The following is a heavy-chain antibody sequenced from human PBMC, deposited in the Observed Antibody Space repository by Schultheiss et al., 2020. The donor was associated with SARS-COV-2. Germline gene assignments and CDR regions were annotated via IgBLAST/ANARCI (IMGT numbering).Heavy chain of an antibody. CDR3: ARARITIFGVVIIYFDY. J-gene: IGHJ4*02. Sequence: ASVKVSCKASGYILTQYAMHWVRQAPGQGLEWMGWINAGNVYPKYSQKFQGRVTITRDASASIAYMELSSLRSEDTAVYFCARARITIFGVVIIYFDYWGQGTLVTVSS. CDR1: GYILTQYA. V-gene: IGHV1-3*01. CDR2: INAGNVYP. D-gene: IGHD3-3*01.